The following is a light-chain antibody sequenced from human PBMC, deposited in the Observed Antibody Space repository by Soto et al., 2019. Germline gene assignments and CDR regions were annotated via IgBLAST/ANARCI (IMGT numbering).Light chain of an antibody. CDR1: QSVSSN. V-gene: IGKV3-11*01. Sequence: EIVLTQSPGTVSFSPGERATLSCRASQSVSSNLAWYQQKPGQAPRLLIYGASTRATGIPARFSGSGSGTDFTLTISSLEPEDFAVYYCQQRSNWPITFGQGTRLEIK. CDR3: QQRSNWPIT. CDR2: GAS. J-gene: IGKJ5*01.